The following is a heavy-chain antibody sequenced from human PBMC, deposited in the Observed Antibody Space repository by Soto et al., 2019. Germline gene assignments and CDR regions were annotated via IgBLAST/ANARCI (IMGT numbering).Heavy chain of an antibody. J-gene: IGHJ4*02. CDR3: ARGSASGYGFDN. CDR2: IHHSGST. V-gene: IGHV4-34*01. Sequence: KTSETLSLTCAVYGASFKSYYWSWIRQAPGKWLEWIGEIHHSGSTECHPSLQSRVTISIDTANNQFSLKVKSVSAADTSVYYCARGSASGYGFDNWGQGTQVTVSS. CDR1: GASFKSYY. D-gene: IGHD5-12*01.